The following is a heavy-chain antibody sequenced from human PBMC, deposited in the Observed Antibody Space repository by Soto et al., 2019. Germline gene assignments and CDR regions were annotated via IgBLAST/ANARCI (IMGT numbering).Heavy chain of an antibody. V-gene: IGHV4-59*01. CDR2: VYYTGST. Sequence: TLSLTCTVSGDSISTFYWGWMRQSPGKELEWIGYVYYTGSTNYNPSLKSRVTISVDRSKNQFSLKLTSANAADTAVYYCARGRTVRNYADDSSDYFYFFDYWGQGTQVTVSS. CDR3: ARGRTVRNYADDSSDYFYFFDY. D-gene: IGHD3-22*01. J-gene: IGHJ4*02. CDR1: GDSISTFY.